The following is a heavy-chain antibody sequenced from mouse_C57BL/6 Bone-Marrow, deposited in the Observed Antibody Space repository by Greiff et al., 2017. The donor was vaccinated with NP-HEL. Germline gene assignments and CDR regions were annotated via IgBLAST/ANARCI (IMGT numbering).Heavy chain of an antibody. Sequence: VMLVESGPGLVQPSQSLSITCTVSGFSLPSYGVHWVRQSPGKGLEWLVVIWRGGSTDYNAAFMSRLSITKDNSKSQVFFKMNSLQADDTAIYYCAKTGTDYYFDYWGQGTTLTVSS. CDR2: IWRGGST. CDR3: AKTGTDYYFDY. CDR1: GFSLPSYG. V-gene: IGHV2-5*01. J-gene: IGHJ2*01. D-gene: IGHD4-1*01.